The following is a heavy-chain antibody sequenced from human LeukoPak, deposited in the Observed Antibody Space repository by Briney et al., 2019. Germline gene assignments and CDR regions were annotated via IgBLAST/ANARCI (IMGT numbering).Heavy chain of an antibody. CDR3: AKDWDYNFWSNYDH. Sequence: GGSLRLSCATSGFSFNKYGMHWVRQAPGKGQEWVAYIRYGGSDKHYGDSVKGRFTISRDGSKNKLYLQMSSLRAEDTAVYYCAKDWDYNFWSNYDHWGQGILVTVSS. J-gene: IGHJ4*02. CDR1: GFSFNKYG. CDR2: IRYGGSDK. V-gene: IGHV3-30*02. D-gene: IGHD3-3*01.